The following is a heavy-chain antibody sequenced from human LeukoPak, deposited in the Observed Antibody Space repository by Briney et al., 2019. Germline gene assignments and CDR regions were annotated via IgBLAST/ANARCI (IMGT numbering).Heavy chain of an antibody. CDR1: GGSISSYY. D-gene: IGHD2-15*01. CDR2: IYYSGST. Sequence: SETLSLTCTVSGGSISSYYWSWIRQPPGKGLEWIGYIYYSGSTNYNPSLKSRVTISVDTSKNQFSLKLSSVTAADTAVYYCARACSGGSCYSDYPGPGYYYYYMDVWGKGTTVTISS. CDR3: ARACSGGSCYSDYPGPGYYYYYMDV. V-gene: IGHV4-59*01. J-gene: IGHJ6*03.